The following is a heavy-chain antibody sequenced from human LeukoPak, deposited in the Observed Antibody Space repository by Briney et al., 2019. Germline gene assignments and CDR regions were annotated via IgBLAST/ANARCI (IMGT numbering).Heavy chain of an antibody. CDR1: GFTFSSYG. J-gene: IGHJ3*02. CDR3: ARSYDSSTVGAFDI. CDR2: IWYDGSNK. D-gene: IGHD3-22*01. V-gene: IGHV3-33*01. Sequence: GRSLRLSCAASGFTFSSYGMHWVRQAPGKGLEWVAVIWYDGSNKYYADSVKGRFTISRDNSKNTLYLQMNSLRAEDTAVYYCARSYDSSTVGAFDIWGQGTMVTVSS.